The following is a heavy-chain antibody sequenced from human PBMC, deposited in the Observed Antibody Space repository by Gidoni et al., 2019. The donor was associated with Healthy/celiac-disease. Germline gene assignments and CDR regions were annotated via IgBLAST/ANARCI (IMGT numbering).Heavy chain of an antibody. V-gene: IGHV3-15*07. CDR1: GFTFSNAW. J-gene: IGHJ4*02. D-gene: IGHD1-7*01. CDR3: TTDKEDLELRWGGDY. Sequence: EVQLVESGGGLVKPGGSLRLSCAASGFTFSNAWMNWVRQAPGKGLEWVGRIKSKTDGGTTDYAAPVKGRFTISRDDSKNTLYLQMNSLKTEDTAVYYCTTDKEDLELRWGGDYWGQGTLVTVSS. CDR2: IKSKTDGGTT.